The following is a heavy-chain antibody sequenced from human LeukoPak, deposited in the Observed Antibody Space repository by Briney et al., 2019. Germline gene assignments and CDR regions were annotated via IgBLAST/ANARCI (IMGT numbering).Heavy chain of an antibody. D-gene: IGHD2-21*01. CDR2: ISSSGSTI. J-gene: IGHJ3*02. Sequence: PGGSLRLSCAASGFTFSSYEMNWVRQAPGKGLEWVSYISSSGSTIYYPDSAKGRFTISRDKARNSLYLQMNSRGAEDTAVYYCARAGEISEVNDAFDIWGQGTMVTVSS. CDR3: ARAGEISEVNDAFDI. V-gene: IGHV3-48*03. CDR1: GFTFSSYE.